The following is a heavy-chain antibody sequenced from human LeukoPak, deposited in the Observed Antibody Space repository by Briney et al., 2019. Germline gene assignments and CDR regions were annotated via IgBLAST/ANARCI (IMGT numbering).Heavy chain of an antibody. CDR2: ISSSGNT. V-gene: IGHV3-23*01. D-gene: IGHD5-24*01. CDR3: VKGRMSEDGLDF. CDR1: GFTFGMSA. Sequence: PGGSLRLSCEASGFTFGMSAMTWGRQTPGKGLEWFSSISSSGNTYYADSVKGRFPISRDNSKNLVNLQMNSLRADDTAIYYCVKGRMSEDGLDFWGQGSLVTVSS. J-gene: IGHJ4*02.